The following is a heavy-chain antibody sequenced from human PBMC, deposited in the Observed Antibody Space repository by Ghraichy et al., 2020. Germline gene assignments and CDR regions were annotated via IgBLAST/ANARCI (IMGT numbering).Heavy chain of an antibody. J-gene: IGHJ3*02. V-gene: IGHV3-33*01. Sequence: GGSLRLSCAASGFTFSSYGMHWVRQAPGKGLEWVAVIWYDGSNKYYADSVKGRFTISRDNSKNTLYLQMNSLRAEDTAVYYCARDPGVGYSSGWTDAFDIWGQGTMVTVSS. CDR3: ARDPGVGYSSGWTDAFDI. CDR1: GFTFSSYG. CDR2: IWYDGSNK. D-gene: IGHD6-19*01.